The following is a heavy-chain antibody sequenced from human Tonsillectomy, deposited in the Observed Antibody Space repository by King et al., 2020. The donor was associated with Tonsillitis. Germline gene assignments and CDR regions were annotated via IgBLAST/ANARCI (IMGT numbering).Heavy chain of an antibody. D-gene: IGHD3-22*01. J-gene: IGHJ3*02. CDR3: ATYYDGSGYNDAFDI. CDR2: IKQYGSEK. Sequence: EVQLVESGGGLVQPGGSLRLSCAASGFTFSSYWMNWVRQAPGKGLEWVANIKQYGSEKYYVDSVKGRFTISRDNAKNSLYLQMNSLRAEDTAVYYCATYYDGSGYNDAFDIWGQGTMVTVSP. CDR1: GFTFSSYW. V-gene: IGHV3-7*03.